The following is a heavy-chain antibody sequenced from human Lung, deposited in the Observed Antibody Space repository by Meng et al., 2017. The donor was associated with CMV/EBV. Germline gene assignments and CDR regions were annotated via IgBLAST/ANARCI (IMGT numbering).Heavy chain of an antibody. J-gene: IGHJ5*02. CDR2: LSDDGRNE. Sequence: GESLKISCVGSGFTLGSYAMHWVRQAPGKGLEWVTTLSDDGRNEYYADSVKGRFAISRDISKNTVYLQMNSLRLEDTAVYYCARDGADCINGVCGWVDPWGQGTLVTVSS. D-gene: IGHD2-8*01. V-gene: IGHV3-30*09. CDR3: ARDGADCINGVCGWVDP. CDR1: GFTLGSYA.